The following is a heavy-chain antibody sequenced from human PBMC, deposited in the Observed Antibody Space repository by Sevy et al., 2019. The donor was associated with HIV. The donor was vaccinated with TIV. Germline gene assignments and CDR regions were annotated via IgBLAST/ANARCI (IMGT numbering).Heavy chain of an antibody. Sequence: SETLSLTCTVSGGSISSSSYYWGWIRQPPGKGLEWIGSIYYSGSTYYNPSLKSRVTISVDTSKNQFSLKLGSVTAAGTAVYYWAGLFGDHFVVVTAMGYFDYWGQGTLVTVSS. CDR1: GGSISSSSYY. CDR3: AGLFGDHFVVVTAMGYFDY. J-gene: IGHJ4*02. V-gene: IGHV4-39*01. D-gene: IGHD2-21*02. CDR2: IYYSGST.